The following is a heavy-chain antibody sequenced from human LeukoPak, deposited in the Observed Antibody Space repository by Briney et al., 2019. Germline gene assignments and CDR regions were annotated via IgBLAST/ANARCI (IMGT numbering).Heavy chain of an antibody. Sequence: GGSLRLSCAASGFTFSSYSMNWVRQAPGKGLEWVSSISSRSSYIYYADSVKGRFTISRDNAKNSLYLQMNSLRAEDTAVYYCARVIAAAGFDYWGQGTLVTVSS. CDR3: ARVIAAAGFDY. D-gene: IGHD6-13*01. J-gene: IGHJ4*02. CDR2: ISSRSSYI. V-gene: IGHV3-21*01. CDR1: GFTFSSYS.